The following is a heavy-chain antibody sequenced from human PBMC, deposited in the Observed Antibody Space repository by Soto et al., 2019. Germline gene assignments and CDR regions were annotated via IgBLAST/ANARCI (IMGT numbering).Heavy chain of an antibody. V-gene: IGHV4-31*03. Sequence: PSETLSLTCTVSGGSISSGGYYWSWIRQHPGKGLEWIGYIYYSGSTYYNPSLKSRVTISVDTSKNQFSLKLSSVTAADTAVYYCARDLSLVSSTSCLDVWGKGTTVTVSS. J-gene: IGHJ6*04. CDR1: GGSISSGGYY. CDR3: ARDLSLVSSTSCLDV. D-gene: IGHD2-2*01. CDR2: IYYSGST.